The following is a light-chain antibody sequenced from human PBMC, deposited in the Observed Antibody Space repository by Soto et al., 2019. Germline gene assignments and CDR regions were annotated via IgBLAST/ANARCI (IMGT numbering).Light chain of an antibody. CDR1: QSISFY. Sequence: DIRMTQSPSTLSGSVGDRFTITCRASQSISFYLNWYQQKPGNAPRVLIYAASNLQTGVPSRFSGSGSGTDFTLTINSLQPEDFATYSCQQSYSTPITFGQGTRLEIK. CDR2: AAS. CDR3: QQSYSTPIT. V-gene: IGKV1-39*01. J-gene: IGKJ5*01.